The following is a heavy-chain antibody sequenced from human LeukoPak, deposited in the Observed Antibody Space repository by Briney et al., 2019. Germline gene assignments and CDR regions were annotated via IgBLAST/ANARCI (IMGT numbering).Heavy chain of an antibody. J-gene: IGHJ5*02. V-gene: IGHV1-69*01. CDR1: GGTFSSYA. CDR2: IIPIFGTA. Sequence: SVKVSCKASGGTFSSYAISWLRQAPGQGLEWMGGIIPIFGTANYAQKFQGRVTITADESTSTAYMELSSLRSEDTAVYYCARTWDGYNLYKWFDPWGQGTLDTVSS. D-gene: IGHD5-24*01. CDR3: ARTWDGYNLYKWFDP.